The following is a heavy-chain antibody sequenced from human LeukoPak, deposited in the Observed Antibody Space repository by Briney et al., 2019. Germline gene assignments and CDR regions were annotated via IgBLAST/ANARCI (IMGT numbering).Heavy chain of an antibody. Sequence: PGGSLRLSCAASGFTFSSYAMSWVRQAPGKGLEWVSVIYSGGSTYYADSVKGRFTISRDNSKNTLYLQMNSLRAEDTAVYYCAREDTAMSFDIWGQGTMVTVSS. CDR1: GFTFSSYA. V-gene: IGHV3-66*01. D-gene: IGHD5-18*01. J-gene: IGHJ3*02. CDR3: AREDTAMSFDI. CDR2: IYSGGST.